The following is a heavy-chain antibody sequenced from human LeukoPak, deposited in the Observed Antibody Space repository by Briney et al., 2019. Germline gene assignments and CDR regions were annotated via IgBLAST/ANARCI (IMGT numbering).Heavy chain of an antibody. CDR1: GYTFTSYA. J-gene: IGHJ4*02. CDR2: IIPIFGTA. CDR3: ARATLGYCSGGSCYNSHFDY. D-gene: IGHD2-15*01. V-gene: IGHV1-69*13. Sequence: SVKVSCKASGYTFTSYAISWVRQAPGQGLEWMGGIIPIFGTANYAQKFQGRVTITADESTSTAYMELSSLRSEDTAVYYCARATLGYCSGGSCYNSHFDYWGQGTLVTVSS.